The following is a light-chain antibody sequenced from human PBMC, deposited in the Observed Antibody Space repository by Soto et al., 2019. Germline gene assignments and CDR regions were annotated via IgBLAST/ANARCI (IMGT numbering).Light chain of an antibody. Sequence: EIVMMQSPATLSVSPGERCTLSCRASQSVRSNLAWYQQKPGQAPRLLIYDASTRATGIPARISGSGSGTEFTLTISSLHSEDSAVYYCQQYDNWRTFGQGTKVDIK. CDR2: DAS. CDR1: QSVRSN. CDR3: QQYDNWRT. J-gene: IGKJ1*01. V-gene: IGKV3-15*01.